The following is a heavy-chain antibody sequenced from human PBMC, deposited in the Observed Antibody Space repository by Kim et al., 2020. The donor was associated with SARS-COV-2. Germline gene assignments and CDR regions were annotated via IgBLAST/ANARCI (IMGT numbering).Heavy chain of an antibody. V-gene: IGHV4-39*01. CDR2: IYYSGST. CDR1: GGSISSSSYY. J-gene: IGHJ1*01. D-gene: IGHD6-13*01. Sequence: SETLSLTCTVSGGSISSSSYYWGWIRQPPGKGLEWIGSIYYSGSTYYNPSLKSRVTISVDTSKNQFSLKLSSVTAADTAVYYCARRLMWSSSSRARDVGYFQHWGQGTLVTVSS. CDR3: ARRLMWSSSSRARDVGYFQH.